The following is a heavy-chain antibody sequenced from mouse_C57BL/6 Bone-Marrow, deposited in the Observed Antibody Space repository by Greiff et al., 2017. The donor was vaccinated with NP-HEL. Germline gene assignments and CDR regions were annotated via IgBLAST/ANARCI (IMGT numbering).Heavy chain of an antibody. Sequence: VKLMESGAELVRPGTSVKMSCKASGYTFTNYWIGWAKQRPGHGLEWIGDIYPGGGYTNYNEKFKGKATLTADKSSSTAYMQFSSLTSEDSAIYYCARNDYALYYFDYWGQGTTLTVSS. D-gene: IGHD2-4*01. CDR3: ARNDYALYYFDY. J-gene: IGHJ2*01. CDR2: IYPGGGYT. V-gene: IGHV1-63*01. CDR1: GYTFTNYW.